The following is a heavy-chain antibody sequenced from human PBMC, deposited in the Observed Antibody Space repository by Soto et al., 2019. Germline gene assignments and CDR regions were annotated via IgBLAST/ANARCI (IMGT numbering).Heavy chain of an antibody. CDR3: ARWVEVSLDYFDS. J-gene: IGHJ4*02. D-gene: IGHD6-6*01. Sequence: PSETLSLTCAVSGAYMRNDYYCWSWVRQKPGKDLEWIGHMHHSGRTHYNPSLKSRVAVSVDTSKSQFSLYLNSVTAADTAVYYCARWVEVSLDYFDSWGQG. CDR2: MHHSGRT. V-gene: IGHV4-31*11. CDR1: GAYMRNDYYC.